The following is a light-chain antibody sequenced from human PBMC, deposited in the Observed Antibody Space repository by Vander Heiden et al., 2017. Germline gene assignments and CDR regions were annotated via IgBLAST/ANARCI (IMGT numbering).Light chain of an antibody. V-gene: IGLV3-21*02. CDR3: QVWAQNRDHNMWV. J-gene: IGLJ3*02. CDR1: NLGMNS. CDR2: DAT. Sequence: SYVLTQPPSVSVAPARPARITCRGINLGMNSVHRYPLTPSQAPVPRAHDATAGRTGIAERVSGSDSGNAATVTISTTEAGEEADDYCQVWAQNRDHNMWVFGGGTKLTV.